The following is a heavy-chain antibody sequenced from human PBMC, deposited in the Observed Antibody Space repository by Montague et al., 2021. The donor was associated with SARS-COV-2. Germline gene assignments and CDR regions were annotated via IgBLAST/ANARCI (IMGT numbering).Heavy chain of an antibody. CDR2: ISWNSGSR. CDR3: AKDYYFGAFDI. J-gene: IGHJ3*02. V-gene: IGHV3-9*01. Sequence: SLSLSCAASGFTFGDYAMPWVRQTPGKGLEWVSGISWNSGSRGYADSVKGRFTIYRDNAKNTLYLQMNSLRTEDTAFYYCAKDYYFGAFDIWGQGTMVTVSS. D-gene: IGHD3-10*01. CDR1: GFTFGDYA.